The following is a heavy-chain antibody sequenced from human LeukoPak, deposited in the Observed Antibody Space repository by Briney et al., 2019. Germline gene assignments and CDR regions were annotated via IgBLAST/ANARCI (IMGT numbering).Heavy chain of an antibody. CDR2: IKQDGSEK. CDR1: GFTFSSYW. D-gene: IGHD3-10*01. CDR3: AKKVRDYYGSGSL. V-gene: IGHV3-7*03. Sequence: GGSLRLSCAASGFTFSSYWMSWVRQAPGKGLEWVANIKQDGSEKYYVDSVKGRFTISRDNSKNTLYLQMNSLRDEDTAVYYCAKKVRDYYGSGSLWGQGTLVTVSS. J-gene: IGHJ4*02.